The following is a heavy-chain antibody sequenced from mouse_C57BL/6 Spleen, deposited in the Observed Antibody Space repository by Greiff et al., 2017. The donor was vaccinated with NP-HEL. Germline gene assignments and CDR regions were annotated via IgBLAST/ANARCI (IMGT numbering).Heavy chain of an antibody. V-gene: IGHV1-80*01. CDR1: GYAFSSYW. D-gene: IGHD2-4*01. CDR3: AREYYDSTSPYYYAMDY. CDR2: IYPGDGDT. J-gene: IGHJ4*01. Sequence: QVQLQQSGAELVKPGASVKISCKASGYAFSSYWMNWVKQRPGKGLEWIGQIYPGDGDTNYNGKFKGKATLTADKSSSTAYMQLSSLTSEDSAVYFCAREYYDSTSPYYYAMDYWGQGTSVTVSS.